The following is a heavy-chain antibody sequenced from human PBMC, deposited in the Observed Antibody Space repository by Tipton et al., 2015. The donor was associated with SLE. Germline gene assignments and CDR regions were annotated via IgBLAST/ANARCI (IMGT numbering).Heavy chain of an antibody. CDR3: ARVRVDTAMGVFDF. D-gene: IGHD5-18*01. V-gene: IGHV1-18*04. J-gene: IGHJ4*02. Sequence: QLVQSGAEVKKPGGSVKVSCKASGYTFTGFYMHWVRQAPGQGLEWMGWISTYNGNTNYAQKLQGRVTMTSDTSTSTAYMELRSLRSDDTAIYYCARVRVDTAMGVFDFWGQGTLVTVSS. CDR1: GYTFTGFY. CDR2: ISTYNGNT.